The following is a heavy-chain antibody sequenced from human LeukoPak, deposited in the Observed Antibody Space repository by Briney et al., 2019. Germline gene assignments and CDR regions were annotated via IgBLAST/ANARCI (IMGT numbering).Heavy chain of an antibody. D-gene: IGHD2-15*01. CDR1: GYTFTSYA. Sequence: ASVTVSCTASGYTFTSYAMHWVRQAPGQRLEWMGWINAGSGNPKYSQNFQGRVTISRDTSASTAYMELSSLTPEDTAVYYCARDSGEYYFDYWGQGTLVTVSS. CDR2: INAGSGNP. CDR3: ARDSGEYYFDY. J-gene: IGHJ4*02. V-gene: IGHV1-3*01.